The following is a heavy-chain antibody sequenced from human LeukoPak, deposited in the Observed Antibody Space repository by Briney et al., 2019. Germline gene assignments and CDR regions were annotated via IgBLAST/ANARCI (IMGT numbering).Heavy chain of an antibody. CDR3: TSEMVGDSFDI. CDR1: GFIFSTLW. Sequence: GGSLRLSCTASGFIFSTLWTNWVRQAPGKGLEWVANMKRDGSETHYLDSVKGRFTISRDNAKNSLYLQMNSLRAEDTAIYYCTSEMVGDSFDIWGQGTLVTVSS. J-gene: IGHJ3*02. V-gene: IGHV3-7*01. CDR2: MKRDGSET. D-gene: IGHD3-10*02.